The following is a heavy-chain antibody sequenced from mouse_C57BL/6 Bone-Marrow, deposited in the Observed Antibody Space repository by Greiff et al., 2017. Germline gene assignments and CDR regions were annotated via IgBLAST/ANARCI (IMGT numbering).Heavy chain of an antibody. CDR3: ARRWLLPNAMDY. J-gene: IGHJ4*01. Sequence: EVHLVESGGGLVKPGGSLKLSCAASGFTFSDYGMHWVRQAPEKGLEWVAYISSGRSTFYYADTVKGRFTISRDNAKTTLFLQMSSLRSENTAMYYCARRWLLPNAMDYWGQGNSVTVSA. CDR2: ISSGRSTF. CDR1: GFTFSDYG. V-gene: IGHV5-17*01. D-gene: IGHD2-3*01.